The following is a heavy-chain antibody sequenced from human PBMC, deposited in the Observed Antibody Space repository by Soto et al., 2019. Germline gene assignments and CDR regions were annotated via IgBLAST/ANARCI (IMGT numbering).Heavy chain of an antibody. Sequence: QVQLVESGGGVVQPGRSLRLSCAASGFTFSSYAMHWVRQAPGKGLEWVAVISYDGGNKYYADAVKGRFTISRDNSKNPLYQQMNSLRAEDTAVYSCAREPIVDTSAYWGQGTLVTVSS. CDR2: ISYDGGNK. V-gene: IGHV3-30-3*01. CDR3: AREPIVDTSAY. CDR1: GFTFSSYA. J-gene: IGHJ4*02. D-gene: IGHD5-12*01.